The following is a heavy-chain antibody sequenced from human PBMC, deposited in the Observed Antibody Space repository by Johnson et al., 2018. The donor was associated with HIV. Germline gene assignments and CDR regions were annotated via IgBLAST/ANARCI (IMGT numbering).Heavy chain of an antibody. V-gene: IGHV3-NL1*01. Sequence: QVQLVESGGGVVQPGRSLRLSCEASGFTFSNYAMHWVRQAPGKGLVWVSRMYSDGSSTTYADSVKGRFTISRDNAKNTLYLQMNSLRAEDTSMYYCAKDFGDGYNRWGGRDIWGQGTMVTVSP. CDR1: GFTFSNYA. D-gene: IGHD5-24*01. CDR2: MYSDGSST. J-gene: IGHJ3*02. CDR3: AKDFGDGYNRWGGRDI.